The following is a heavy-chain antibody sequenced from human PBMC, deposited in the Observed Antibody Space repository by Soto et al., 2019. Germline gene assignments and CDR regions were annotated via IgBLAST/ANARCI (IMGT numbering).Heavy chain of an antibody. Sequence: GESLKISCKGSVYDFSKHWITWVRQVPGKGLEWMGRIHPSDSLTNDSPSFQGHVTLSVDKSTSTASLQWDSLKASDTAIYYCARLGTISPLDYWGQGTQVTVSS. CDR2: IHPSDSLT. V-gene: IGHV5-10-1*01. J-gene: IGHJ4*02. D-gene: IGHD7-27*01. CDR1: VYDFSKHW. CDR3: ARLGTISPLDY.